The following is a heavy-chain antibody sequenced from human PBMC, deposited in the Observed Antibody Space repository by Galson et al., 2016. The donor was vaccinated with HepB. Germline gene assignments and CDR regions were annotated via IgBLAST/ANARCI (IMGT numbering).Heavy chain of an antibody. Sequence: SVKVSCKASGYAFTNYYMHWVRQAPGQGLEWMGMINPTGGGTSYAQKVPARVTMSRDTATSTVYMELYSLRSEDTAVYYCARGGGSWYEAFHYWGQGTLVTVSS. CDR3: ARGGGSWYEAFHY. V-gene: IGHV1-46*01. CDR2: INPTGGGT. D-gene: IGHD6-13*01. J-gene: IGHJ4*02. CDR1: GYAFTNYY.